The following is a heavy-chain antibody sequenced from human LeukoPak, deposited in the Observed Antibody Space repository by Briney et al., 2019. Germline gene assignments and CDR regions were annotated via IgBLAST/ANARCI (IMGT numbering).Heavy chain of an antibody. J-gene: IGHJ4*02. CDR3: ARAGYGGNSRYFDY. D-gene: IGHD4-23*01. CDR2: INHSGST. Sequence: PSETLSLTCAVYGGSFSGYYWSWIRQPPGKGLEWIGEINHSGSTNYNPSLKSRVTISVDRSKNQFSLKLSSVTAADTAVYYCARAGYGGNSRYFDYWGQETLVTVSS. CDR1: GGSFSGYY. V-gene: IGHV4-34*01.